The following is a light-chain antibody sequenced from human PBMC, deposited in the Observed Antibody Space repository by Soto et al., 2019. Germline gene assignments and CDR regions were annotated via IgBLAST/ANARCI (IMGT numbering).Light chain of an antibody. CDR2: DAS. CDR3: QQYENLPT. V-gene: IGKV1-33*01. Sequence: DIQMTQSPSSLSASVGDRVTITCQASQDISNYVIWYQQKPGKAPKLLIYDASTLETGVPSRFSGRGSGTDFTFTISRLQPEDIATYYCQQYENLPTFGQGTRLEIK. CDR1: QDISNY. J-gene: IGKJ5*01.